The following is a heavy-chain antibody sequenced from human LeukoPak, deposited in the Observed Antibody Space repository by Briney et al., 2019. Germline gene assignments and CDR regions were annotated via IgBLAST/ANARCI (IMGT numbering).Heavy chain of an antibody. J-gene: IGHJ4*02. CDR3: ARDIGAAADY. V-gene: IGHV4-59*11. CDR1: GGSLRSQY. D-gene: IGHD5-12*01. CDR2: IYYSGST. Sequence: KSSETLSLPRTVSGGSLRSQYRSWIRQPPGKGREGMGYIYYSGSTNYNPSLKSRVTISVDTSKNQFSLKLSSVTAADTAVYYCARDIGAAADYWGQGTLVTVSS.